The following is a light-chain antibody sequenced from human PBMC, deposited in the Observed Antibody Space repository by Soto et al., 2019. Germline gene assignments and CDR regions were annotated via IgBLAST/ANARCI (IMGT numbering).Light chain of an antibody. CDR3: QHYNSYSEA. CDR2: KAS. Sequence: DIQMTQSPSTLSGSVGDRVTITCRASQTIRSWLAWYQQKPGKAPKLLIYKASTLKSGVPARFSGSGSGTDFTLTISSLQPDDFATYYCQHYNSYSEAFGQGTKVELK. J-gene: IGKJ1*01. CDR1: QTIRSW. V-gene: IGKV1-5*03.